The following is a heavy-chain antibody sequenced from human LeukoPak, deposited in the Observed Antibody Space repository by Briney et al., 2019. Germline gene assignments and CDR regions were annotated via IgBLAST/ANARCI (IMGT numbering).Heavy chain of an antibody. V-gene: IGHV3-23*01. CDR1: GFTFNSYA. J-gene: IGHJ4*02. D-gene: IGHD1/OR15-1a*01. CDR2: ISGGGVNT. Sequence: GGSLRLSCAASGFTFNSYAMTWVRQAPGKGLEWVSAISGGGVNTYYADSVKGRFTISRDNSKNMLYLQMNSLRAEDTAVYYCAKGTKPVMTIPDYWGQGILVTVSS. CDR3: AKGTKPVMTIPDY.